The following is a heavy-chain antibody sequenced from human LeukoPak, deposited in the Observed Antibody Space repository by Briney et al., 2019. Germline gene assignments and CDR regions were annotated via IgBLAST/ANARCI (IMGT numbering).Heavy chain of an antibody. CDR2: INHSGST. CDR3: ARGRRFVYYGMDV. Sequence: SETLSLFCAVYGVSFSGYYWSSIRQPPGNWLEWIGEINHSGSTNYNPSLKSRVTISVDTSKNQFSLKLSSVTAADTAVYYCARGRRFVYYGMDVWGQGTTVTVSS. V-gene: IGHV4-34*01. CDR1: GVSFSGYY. J-gene: IGHJ6*02. D-gene: IGHD2-15*01.